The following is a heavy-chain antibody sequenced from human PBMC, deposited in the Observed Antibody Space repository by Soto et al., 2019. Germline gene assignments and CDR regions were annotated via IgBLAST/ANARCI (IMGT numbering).Heavy chain of an antibody. CDR1: GGTFSSYT. J-gene: IGHJ6*03. CDR2: IIPLLGIA. Sequence: VPLVQSGAEVKKPGSSVKVSCKASGGTFSSYTISWVRQAPGQGLEWMGRIIPLLGIANYAQKFQGRVTMTADKSTSTAYMELSSLRSEDTAVYYCASQETNDYDYMDVWGKGTTVTVSS. V-gene: IGHV1-69*02. CDR3: ASQETNDYDYMDV.